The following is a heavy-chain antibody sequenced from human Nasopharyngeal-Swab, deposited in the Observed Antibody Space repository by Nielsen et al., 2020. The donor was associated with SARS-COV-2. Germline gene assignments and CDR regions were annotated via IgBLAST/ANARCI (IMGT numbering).Heavy chain of an antibody. Sequence: GESLKISCVSPGFIYDDYAMHWVRQAPGKGLELVSGITWNGGIGYTDSVKGRFTVSRDSSKNTVYLQMNSLRPDDTAVYFCAKSMAYFQLSGTYNLDFWGQGTLVTVSS. CDR2: ITWNGGI. CDR1: GFIYDDYA. J-gene: IGHJ4*02. D-gene: IGHD2-21*01. CDR3: AKSMAYFQLSGTYNLDF. V-gene: IGHV3-9*01.